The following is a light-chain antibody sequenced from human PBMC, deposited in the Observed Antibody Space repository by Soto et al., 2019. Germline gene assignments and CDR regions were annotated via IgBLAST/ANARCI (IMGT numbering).Light chain of an antibody. CDR3: SSYTAKTSLI. V-gene: IGLV2-14*01. J-gene: IGLJ2*01. Sequence: QSALTQPASVSGSPGQSITISCAGTMRDVGAYNLVSWYQQHPGRAPHLIISEVRNRPSGISVRFSGSKSGHAASLTISGLRADHEANYYCSSYTAKTSLIFGGGTKLTVL. CDR2: EVR. CDR1: MRDVGAYNL.